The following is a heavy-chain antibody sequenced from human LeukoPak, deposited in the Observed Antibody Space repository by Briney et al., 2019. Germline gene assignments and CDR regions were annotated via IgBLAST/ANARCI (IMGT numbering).Heavy chain of an antibody. Sequence: PSASVKVSCKASGGTFSSYAISWVRQAPGQGLEWMGGIIPIFGTANCAQKFQGRVTITADESTSTAYMELSSLRSEDTAVYYCAKQESGYCSSTSCPGMDVWGQGTTVTVSS. J-gene: IGHJ6*02. CDR2: IIPIFGTA. CDR3: AKQESGYCSSTSCPGMDV. CDR1: GGTFSSYA. D-gene: IGHD2-2*01. V-gene: IGHV1-69*01.